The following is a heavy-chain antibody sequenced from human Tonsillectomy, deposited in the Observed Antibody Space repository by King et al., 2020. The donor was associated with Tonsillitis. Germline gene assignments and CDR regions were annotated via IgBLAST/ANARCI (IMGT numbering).Heavy chain of an antibody. D-gene: IGHD5-24*01. Sequence: VQLVEFGGGLVQPGGSLRLSCAASGFTFNSYDMHWVRQATGKGLDWVSAINTIGDTYYPGPVTGRFTISRENTKNSLYLQMNSLRAGDPALYYCPRGLMAKPYFDYWGQGTLVTVSS. V-gene: IGHV3-13*01. CDR2: INTIGDT. CDR1: GFTFNSYD. J-gene: IGHJ4*02. CDR3: PRGLMAKPYFDY.